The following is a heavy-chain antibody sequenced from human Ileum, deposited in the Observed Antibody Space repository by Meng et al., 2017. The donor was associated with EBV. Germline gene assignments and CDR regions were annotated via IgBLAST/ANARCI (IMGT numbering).Heavy chain of an antibody. CDR3: ASFPPPGKQWLVTDY. Sequence: QLTVSGPGLLKPSGPLSLTCAVSGGSISSSNWWRWVRQPPGKGLEWIGEIYHSGSTNYNPSLKSRVTISVDKSKNQFSLKLSSVTAADTAVYYCASFPPPGKQWLVTDYWGQGTLVTVSS. D-gene: IGHD6-19*01. CDR2: IYHSGST. J-gene: IGHJ4*02. V-gene: IGHV4-4*02. CDR1: GGSISSSNW.